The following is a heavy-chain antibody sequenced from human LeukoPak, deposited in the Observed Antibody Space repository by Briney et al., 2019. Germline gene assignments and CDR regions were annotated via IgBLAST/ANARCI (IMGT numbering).Heavy chain of an antibody. CDR3: ARSGSSNGYLFDY. CDR2: VYYSGST. J-gene: IGHJ4*02. V-gene: IGHV4-39*01. Sequence: PSETLSLTCTVSGGSISSRSYYWGWIRQPPGKGLEWIGSVYYSGSTYYNPSLKSRVTISVDTSKNQFSLKLSSVTAADTAVYYGARSGSSNGYLFDYWGQGTLVTVSS. D-gene: IGHD3-22*01. CDR1: GGSISSRSYY.